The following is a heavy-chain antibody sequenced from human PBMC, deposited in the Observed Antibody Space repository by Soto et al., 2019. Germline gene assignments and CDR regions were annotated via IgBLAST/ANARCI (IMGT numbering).Heavy chain of an antibody. CDR2: ISSSSSYI. D-gene: IGHD1-7*01. CDR1: GFTFSSYS. Sequence: GGSLRLSCAASGFTFSSYSMNWVRQAPGKGLEWVSSISSSSSYIYYADSVKGRFTISRDNAKNSLYLQMNSLRAEDTAVYYCARDRKTGTTSARHFDYWGQGTLVTVSS. V-gene: IGHV3-21*01. J-gene: IGHJ4*02. CDR3: ARDRKTGTTSARHFDY.